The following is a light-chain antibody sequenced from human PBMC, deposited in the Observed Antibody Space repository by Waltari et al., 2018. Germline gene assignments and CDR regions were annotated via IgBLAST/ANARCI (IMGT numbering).Light chain of an antibody. CDR3: QVWDGSTDHYV. CDR2: SDT. V-gene: IGLV3-21*04. J-gene: IGLJ1*01. CDR1: NIGTKT. Sequence: SYVLTQPPSLSVALGKTARIPCGGNNIGTKTVHWYQLKPGQAPVLLIYSDTDRPSGIPERFTGSKSGTTATLTISTVEAGDEADYYCQVWDGSTDHYVFGSGTKVTV.